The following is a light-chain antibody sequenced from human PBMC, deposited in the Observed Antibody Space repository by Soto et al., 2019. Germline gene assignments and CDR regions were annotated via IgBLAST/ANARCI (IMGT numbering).Light chain of an antibody. CDR3: QQSYSTLS. V-gene: IGKV1-39*01. Sequence: DIQMTQSPPSLSASVGDRVTITCRASQTINTYLNWYQQKPGKSPKLLIYGASSLQSGVPSRFSGSGSGTYFSLTISSLQPEDFATYYCQQSYSTLSFGGWTKVEIK. CDR1: QTINTY. J-gene: IGKJ4*01. CDR2: GAS.